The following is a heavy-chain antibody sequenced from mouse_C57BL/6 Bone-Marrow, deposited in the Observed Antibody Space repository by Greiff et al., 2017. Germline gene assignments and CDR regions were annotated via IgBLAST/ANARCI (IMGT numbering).Heavy chain of an antibody. Sequence: QVQLQQPGAELVKPGASVKLSCKASGYTFTSYWMQWVKQRPGQGLEWIGEIDPSDSYTNYNQKFKGKATLTVDTSSSTAYMQLSILTSEDSAVYYCARSYYGNYDAMDYWGQGTSVTVSS. J-gene: IGHJ4*01. V-gene: IGHV1-50*01. CDR2: IDPSDSYT. CDR3: ARSYYGNYDAMDY. D-gene: IGHD2-10*01. CDR1: GYTFTSYW.